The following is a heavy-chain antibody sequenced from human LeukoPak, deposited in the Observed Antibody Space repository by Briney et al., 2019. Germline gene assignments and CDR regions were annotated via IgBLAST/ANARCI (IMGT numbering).Heavy chain of an antibody. Sequence: ASVKVSCKASGYTFTGYYMHWVRQAPGQGLEWMGWINPNSGGTNYAQKFQGRVTMIRDTSISTAYMELSCLRSDDTAVYYCARDLEGYCSGGTCYFDYWGQGTLVTVSS. CDR1: GYTFTGYY. V-gene: IGHV1-2*02. J-gene: IGHJ4*02. CDR2: INPNSGGT. D-gene: IGHD2-15*01. CDR3: ARDLEGYCSGGTCYFDY.